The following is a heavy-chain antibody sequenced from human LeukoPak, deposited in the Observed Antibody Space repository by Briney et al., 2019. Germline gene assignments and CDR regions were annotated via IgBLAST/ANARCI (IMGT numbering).Heavy chain of an antibody. CDR3: ARGGVAVAGDAFDI. CDR2: ISYDGSNN. J-gene: IGHJ3*02. D-gene: IGHD6-19*01. Sequence: ISYDGSNNYSAASVKGRFTISRDNSKNTLYLQMNSLRAEDTAVYYCARGGVAVAGDAFDIWGQGTMVTVSS. V-gene: IGHV3-30-3*01.